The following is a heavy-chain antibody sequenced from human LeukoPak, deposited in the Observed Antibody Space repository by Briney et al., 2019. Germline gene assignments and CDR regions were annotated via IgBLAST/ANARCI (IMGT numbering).Heavy chain of an antibody. V-gene: IGHV4-34*01. Sequence: SETLSLTCAVYGGSFSGYYWSWIRQPPGKGLEWIGEIYHSGSTNYNPSLKSRVTISVDKSKNQFSLKLSSVTAADTAVYYCARVPYYDISYYFDYWGQGTLVTVSS. CDR3: ARVPYYDISYYFDY. CDR2: IYHSGST. D-gene: IGHD3-9*01. J-gene: IGHJ4*02. CDR1: GGSFSGYY.